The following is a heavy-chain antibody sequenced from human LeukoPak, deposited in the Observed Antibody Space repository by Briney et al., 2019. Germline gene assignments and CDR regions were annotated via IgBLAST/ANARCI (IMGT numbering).Heavy chain of an antibody. CDR2: MNPNSGNT. J-gene: IGHJ6*03. CDR1: GYTFTSYD. Sequence: ASVKVSCKASGYTFTSYDINWVRQAAGQGLERMGWMNPNSGNTGYAQKFQGRVTMTRNTSISTAYMELSSLRSEDTAVYYCATVMRGRGYSYGYYYYYYYMDVWGKGTTITISS. V-gene: IGHV1-8*01. CDR3: ATVMRGRGYSYGYYYYYYYMDV. D-gene: IGHD5-18*01.